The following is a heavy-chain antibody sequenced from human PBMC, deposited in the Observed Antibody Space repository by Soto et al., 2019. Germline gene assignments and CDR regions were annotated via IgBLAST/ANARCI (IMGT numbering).Heavy chain of an antibody. J-gene: IGHJ4*02. CDR1: GFTFSDYY. V-gene: IGHV3-11*01. CDR3: ARGLYGSGTFYFDY. CDR2: ISSSGGTI. D-gene: IGHD3-10*01. Sequence: GGSLRLSCAASGFTFSDYYMSWIRQAPGKELEWISYISSSGGTIYYADSVKGRFTISRDNAKNSLYLQMNSLRADDTAMFYCARGLYGSGTFYFDYWGQGTLVTVSS.